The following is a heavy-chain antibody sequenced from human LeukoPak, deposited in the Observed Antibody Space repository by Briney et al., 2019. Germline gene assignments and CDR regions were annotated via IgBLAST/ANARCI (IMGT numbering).Heavy chain of an antibody. D-gene: IGHD3-9*01. Sequence: KASETLSLTCTVSGYSISSGYYWGWIRQPPGKGLEWIGSIYHSGSTYYNPSLKSRVTISVDTSKNQFSLKLSSVTAADTAVYYCARDRGVQYYDILTGPSRVSAFDIWGQGTMVTVSS. CDR2: IYHSGST. V-gene: IGHV4-38-2*02. CDR1: GYSISSGYY. J-gene: IGHJ3*02. CDR3: ARDRGVQYYDILTGPSRVSAFDI.